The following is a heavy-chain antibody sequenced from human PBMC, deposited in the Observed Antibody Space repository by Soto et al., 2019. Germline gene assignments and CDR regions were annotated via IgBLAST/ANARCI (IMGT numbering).Heavy chain of an antibody. V-gene: IGHV3-23*01. CDR3: AKDPGNNWNYDY. D-gene: IGHD1-7*01. CDR2: FSGSGGST. J-gene: IGHJ4*02. CDR1: GFTFSSYA. Sequence: EVQLLESGGGLVQPGGSLRLSCAASGFTFSSYAMGWVRQAPGKGLEWVSAFSGSGGSTYYADSVKGRFTISRDNSKNTLYLQMNSLRAEDTAVYYCAKDPGNNWNYDYGGQGTLVTVSS.